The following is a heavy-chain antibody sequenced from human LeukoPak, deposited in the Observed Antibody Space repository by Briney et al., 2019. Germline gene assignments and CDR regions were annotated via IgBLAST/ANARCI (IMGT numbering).Heavy chain of an antibody. CDR2: IYYSGRT. V-gene: IGHV4-31*03. CDR3: ARYNYGSGSYSYFDY. J-gene: IGHJ4*02. D-gene: IGHD3-10*01. CDR1: GDSISSGDYY. Sequence: SQTLSLTCTVSGDSISSGDYYWGWVRQHPGKGLEWIGYIYYSGRTSYSPSLKSRLTLSVDTSKNQFSLKLSSVTAADTVVYYCARYNYGSGSYSYFDYWGQGTLVTVSS.